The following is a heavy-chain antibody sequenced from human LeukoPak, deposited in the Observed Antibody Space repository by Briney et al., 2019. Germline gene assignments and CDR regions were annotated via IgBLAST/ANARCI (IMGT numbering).Heavy chain of an antibody. Sequence: GASVRVSCKASGYIFASYYINWVRQAPGQGLEWLGWINPNTGGTNYAQKFQGRVTMTRDTSISTAVMDLRSLRSDDSAVYFCARGDLDTYYFDLWGRGTLVTVSS. J-gene: IGHJ2*01. D-gene: IGHD5-18*01. CDR3: ARGDLDTYYFDL. CDR1: GYIFASYY. CDR2: INPNTGGT. V-gene: IGHV1-2*02.